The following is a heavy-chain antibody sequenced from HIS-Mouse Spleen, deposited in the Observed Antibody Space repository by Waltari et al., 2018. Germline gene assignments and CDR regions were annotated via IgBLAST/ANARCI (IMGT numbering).Heavy chain of an antibody. Sequence: QVQLQQWGAGLLKPSETLSLTCAVYGGSFSGYYWSWIRQPPGKGLEWIGESNHSGSTNYTPSLKGRVTISVDTSKNQFSLKLSSVTAADTAVYYCARGRSPATVTIGYYFDYWGQGTLVTVSS. CDR3: ARGRSPATVTIGYYFDY. J-gene: IGHJ4*02. D-gene: IGHD4-17*01. CDR2: SNHSGST. V-gene: IGHV4-34*01. CDR1: GGSFSGYY.